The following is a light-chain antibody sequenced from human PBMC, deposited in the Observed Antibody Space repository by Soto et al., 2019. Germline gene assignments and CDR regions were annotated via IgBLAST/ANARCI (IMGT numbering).Light chain of an antibody. Sequence: DIQMTQSPSSLSASVGDRVTITCRASQGIRDALGWYQQKPGKAPKRLIYAASSVQSGGRSRFSGSGSGTEFTLTISRLQPEDFATYYCLQHNSSPQTFGQGTKVEIK. CDR2: AAS. CDR1: QGIRDA. J-gene: IGKJ1*01. CDR3: LQHNSSPQT. V-gene: IGKV1-17*01.